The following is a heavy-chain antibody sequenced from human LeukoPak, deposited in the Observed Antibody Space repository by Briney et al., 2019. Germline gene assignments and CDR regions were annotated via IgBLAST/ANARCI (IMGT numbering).Heavy chain of an antibody. CDR3: ASPLERVRYYDSSGYYRY. J-gene: IGHJ4*02. CDR1: GGSFTIYS. Sequence: SETLSLTCAVYGGSFTIYSWTWIRQPPGKSLDWVGEISPSGNTQYNPSLKSRVTISVDTSKNQFSLKLSSVTAADTAVYYCASPLERVRYYDSSGYYRYWGQGTLVTVSS. D-gene: IGHD3-22*01. CDR2: ISPSGNT. V-gene: IGHV4-34*01.